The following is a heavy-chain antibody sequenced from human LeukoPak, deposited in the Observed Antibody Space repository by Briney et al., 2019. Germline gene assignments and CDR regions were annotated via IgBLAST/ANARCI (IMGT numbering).Heavy chain of an antibody. CDR1: GFTFSRFA. V-gene: IGHV3-23*01. CDR2: ISGSGSSA. Sequence: EGSLRLSCEISGFTFSRFAMNWVRQAPGQGLEWISIISGSGSSAYYADSVKGRFIVSRDNFKNTVNLEMSSLRVEDTAVYYCVPEGFDIWGQGKMVTVSS. CDR3: VPEGFDI. J-gene: IGHJ3*02.